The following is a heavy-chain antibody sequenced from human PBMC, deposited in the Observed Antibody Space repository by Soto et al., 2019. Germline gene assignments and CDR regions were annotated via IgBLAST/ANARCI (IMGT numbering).Heavy chain of an antibody. V-gene: IGHV5-51*01. CDR2: IYPGPSDT. J-gene: IGHJ3*02. Sequence: PGESLKISCKGSGYSFTSYWICWVRQMPGKGLEWMGIIYPGPSDTRYNPSFQDQLTISADTSISTAYLQWSGLKASDSAMFYCATQMATSQDAFDIWGQGTMVTVSS. D-gene: IGHD5-12*01. CDR1: GYSFTSYW. CDR3: ATQMATSQDAFDI.